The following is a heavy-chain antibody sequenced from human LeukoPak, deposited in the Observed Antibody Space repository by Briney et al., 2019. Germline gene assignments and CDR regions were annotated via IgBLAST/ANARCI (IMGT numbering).Heavy chain of an antibody. D-gene: IGHD3-22*01. Sequence: GGSLRLSCAASGFIFSSYWMHWVRQAPGKGLVWVSRIKSDGTSTNYADSVKGRFTISRDNSKNTLYLQMTGLRVEDTAVYYCARDSRGPDYWGQGALVTVSS. CDR2: IKSDGTST. CDR1: GFIFSSYW. V-gene: IGHV3-74*01. CDR3: ARDSRGPDY. J-gene: IGHJ4*02.